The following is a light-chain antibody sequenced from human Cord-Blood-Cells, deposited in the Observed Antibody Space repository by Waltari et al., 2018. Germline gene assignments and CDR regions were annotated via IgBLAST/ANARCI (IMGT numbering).Light chain of an antibody. J-gene: IGKJ2*03. CDR2: GAS. CDR3: QQYNNWPYS. CDR1: PRVSSN. Sequence: EIVMTQSPATLSVSPGGRATLPCRASPRVSSNLAWYQQNPGQAPRLLIYGASTRATGIPARFSGSGSGTEFTLTISSLQSEDFAVYYCQQYNNWPYSFGQGTKLEIK. V-gene: IGKV3-15*01.